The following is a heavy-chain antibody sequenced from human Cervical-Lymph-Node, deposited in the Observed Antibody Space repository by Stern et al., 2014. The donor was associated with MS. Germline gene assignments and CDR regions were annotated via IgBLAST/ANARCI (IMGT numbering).Heavy chain of an antibody. D-gene: IGHD1-14*01. Sequence: QLVQSGGGLEQPGGSLRLSCAASGFTFSNYDMNWVRQAPGKGLEWVSYIARNSNVMYYADSVKGRFTISRDNAKNSLYLQMNSLRVEDTAVYYCARMTTEIPGVWGQGTTVTVS. J-gene: IGHJ6*02. CDR3: ARMTTEIPGV. CDR2: IARNSNVM. CDR1: GFTFSNYD. V-gene: IGHV3-48*01.